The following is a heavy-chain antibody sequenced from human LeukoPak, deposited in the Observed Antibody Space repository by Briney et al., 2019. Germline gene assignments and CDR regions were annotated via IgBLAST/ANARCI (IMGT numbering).Heavy chain of an antibody. CDR1: GFTFSSYG. Sequence: GGSLRLSCAASGFTFSSYGMHWVRQAPGKGLEWVAFIRYDGSNKYYADSVKGRFTISRDNSKNTLYLQMNSLRAEDTAVYYCARSALIRDAFDIWGQGTMVTVSS. D-gene: IGHD3-10*01. J-gene: IGHJ3*02. CDR2: IRYDGSNK. CDR3: ARSALIRDAFDI. V-gene: IGHV3-30*02.